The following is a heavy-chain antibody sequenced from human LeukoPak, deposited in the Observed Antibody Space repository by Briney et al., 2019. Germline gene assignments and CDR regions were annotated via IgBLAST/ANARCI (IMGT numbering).Heavy chain of an antibody. CDR1: GGSFSGYY. CDR3: ASGSTARGYRYGYAVRWSIFNWYFDR. V-gene: IGHV4-34*01. CDR2: INHSGST. Sequence: SETLSLTCAVYGGSFSGYYWSWIRQPPGKGLEWIGEINHSGSTNYNPSLSSRVTISVDTSKNQFCLKLSSVTAADTAVYYCASGSTARGYRYGYAVRWSIFNWYFDRWGRGTLVTVSS. J-gene: IGHJ2*01. D-gene: IGHD5-18*01.